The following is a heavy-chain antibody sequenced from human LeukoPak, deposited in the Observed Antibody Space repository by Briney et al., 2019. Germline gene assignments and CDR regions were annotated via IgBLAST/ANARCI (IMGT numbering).Heavy chain of an antibody. D-gene: IGHD2-15*01. CDR1: GGTFSSYA. CDR2: IIPIFGTA. V-gene: IGHV1-69*05. CDR3: ARLMGYCSGGSCYSGWFDP. J-gene: IGHJ5*02. Sequence: AAPVKVSCKASGGTFSSYAISWVRQAPGQGLEWMGGIIPIFGTANYAQKFQGRVTITTDESTSTAYMELSSLRSEDTAVYYCARLMGYCSGGSCYSGWFDPWGQGTLVTVSS.